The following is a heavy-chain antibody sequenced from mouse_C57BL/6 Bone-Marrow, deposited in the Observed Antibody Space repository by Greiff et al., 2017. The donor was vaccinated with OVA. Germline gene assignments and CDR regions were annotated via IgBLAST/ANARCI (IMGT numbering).Heavy chain of an antibody. CDR3: ARGYYSNYVTWFAY. V-gene: IGHV3-6*01. Sequence: EVKLQESGPGLVKPSQSLSLTCSVTGYSITSGYYWNWIRQFPGNKLEWMGYISYDGSNNYNPSLKNRISITRDTSKNQFFLKLNSVTTEDTATYYCARGYYSNYVTWFAYWGQGTLVTVSA. CDR2: ISYDGSN. D-gene: IGHD2-5*01. CDR1: GYSITSGYY. J-gene: IGHJ3*01.